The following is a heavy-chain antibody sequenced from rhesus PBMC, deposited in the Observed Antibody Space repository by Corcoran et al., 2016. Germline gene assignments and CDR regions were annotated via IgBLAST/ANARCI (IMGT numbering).Heavy chain of an antibody. CDR1: GYTIPDPY. D-gene: IGHD1-44*01. V-gene: IGHV1-111*02. CDR2: VIPEDSKA. Sequence: EVQLVQSGAEVKKPGASVKISCKASGYTIPDPYLNWVRQAPRKGLEGRGGVIPEDSKADEAQRSQNRSTITADMSTDQAYMELSSLRSEDTAVYYCERVGEPYGWYFDLWGPGTPITISS. J-gene: IGHJ2*01. CDR3: ERVGEPYGWYFDL.